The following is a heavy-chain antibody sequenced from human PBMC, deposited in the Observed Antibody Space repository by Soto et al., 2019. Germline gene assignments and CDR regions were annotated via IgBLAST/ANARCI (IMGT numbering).Heavy chain of an antibody. Sequence: QVQLVQSGAEEKKPGASVKVSCKASGYTFTSYAMHWVRQAPGQRLEWMGWINAGNGNTKYSQKFQGRGTITRDTSASTAYMELSRLRSEDTAVDYCARGTVVTHCASWGQGTLVTVSS. V-gene: IGHV1-3*05. CDR3: ARGTVVTHCAS. D-gene: IGHD2-15*01. J-gene: IGHJ5*02. CDR2: INAGNGNT. CDR1: GYTFTSYA.